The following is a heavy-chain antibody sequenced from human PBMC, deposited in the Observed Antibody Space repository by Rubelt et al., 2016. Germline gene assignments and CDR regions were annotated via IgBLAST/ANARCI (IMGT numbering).Heavy chain of an antibody. CDR1: RGSSSGYY. V-gene: IGHV4-34*01. Sequence: QVQLQQWGAGLLKPSETLSLTCAVYRGSSSGYYWRWIRQPPGKGLEWIGEINPSGSSNYNPSLRSRVTISVDMSKNQFSLRRSSETAADPAIYYCPREYSWSSRTDSWGQGTLVTVSS. J-gene: IGHJ4*02. D-gene: IGHD1-26*01. CDR2: INPSGSS. CDR3: PREYSWSSRTDS.